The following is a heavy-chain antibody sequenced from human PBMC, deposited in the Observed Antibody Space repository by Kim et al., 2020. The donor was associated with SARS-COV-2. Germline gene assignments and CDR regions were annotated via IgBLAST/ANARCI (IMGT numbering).Heavy chain of an antibody. V-gene: IGHV1-69*13. CDR1: GGTFSSYA. D-gene: IGHD1-26*01. Sequence: SVKVSCKASGGTFSSYAISWVRQAPGQGLEWMGGIIPIFGTANYAQKFQGRVTITADESTSTAYMELSSLRSEDTAVYYCARDRVGATLEFLWYFDLWGRGTLVTVSS. CDR3: ARDRVGATLEFLWYFDL. CDR2: IIPIFGTA. J-gene: IGHJ2*01.